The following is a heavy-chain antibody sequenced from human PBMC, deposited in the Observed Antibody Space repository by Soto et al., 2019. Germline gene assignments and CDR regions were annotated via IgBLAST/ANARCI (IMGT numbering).Heavy chain of an antibody. CDR3: ARSYNWNYVFDY. D-gene: IGHD1-7*01. V-gene: IGHV1-3*01. Sequence: QVQLVQSGAEVKKPGASVKVSCKASGYTFTSYAMHWVRQAPGQRLEWMGWINAGNGNTKYSQKFQGRVTITRDTSASTAYMELSSLRSEDPAVYYCARSYNWNYVFDYWGQGPLVTVSS. CDR2: INAGNGNT. CDR1: GYTFTSYA. J-gene: IGHJ4*02.